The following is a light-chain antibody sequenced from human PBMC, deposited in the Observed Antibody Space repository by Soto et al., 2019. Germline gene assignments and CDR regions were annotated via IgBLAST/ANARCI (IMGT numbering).Light chain of an antibody. CDR3: QQYKNWPRAT. CDR1: QSISSN. V-gene: IGKV3-15*01. Sequence: EIVMTQSPATLSVAPGERANLSCRASQSISSNLAWYQQKPGQAPRLLMFRTSSRATGFPARFSGSGSGTEFNLTISSLQSEDFGVYFCQQYKNWPRATFGGGTKVDI. CDR2: RTS. J-gene: IGKJ4*01.